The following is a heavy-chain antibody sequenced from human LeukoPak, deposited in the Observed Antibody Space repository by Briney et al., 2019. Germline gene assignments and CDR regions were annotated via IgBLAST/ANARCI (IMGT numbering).Heavy chain of an antibody. J-gene: IGHJ4*02. Sequence: SETLSLTCTVSGGSISSYSWSWIRQPPGKGLEWIGYIFYSGGTNYNPSLKSRVTISVDTSKNQFSLKLSSVTAADTALYYCASGDGYNPPFDSWGQGTLVTVSS. D-gene: IGHD5-24*01. V-gene: IGHV4-59*01. CDR3: ASGDGYNPPFDS. CDR2: IFYSGGT. CDR1: GGSISSYS.